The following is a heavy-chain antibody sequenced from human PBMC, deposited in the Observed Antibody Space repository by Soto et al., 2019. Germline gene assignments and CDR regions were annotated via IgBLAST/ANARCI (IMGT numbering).Heavy chain of an antibody. CDR1: GDAFQSYA. CDR3: ARDPTNDYGDDTFDY. J-gene: IGHJ4*02. D-gene: IGHD4-17*01. Sequence: QVLRLQSGSEVKKPGSSVKVSCKASGDAFQSYAIHWVRQAPGQGLEYMGRIIPSYDRTKYAQKFQGRLTVTADMYTSTVYMELSSLRYEDTDVYYCARDPTNDYGDDTFDYWGQGTKVIVSS. V-gene: IGHV1-69*06. CDR2: IIPSYDRT.